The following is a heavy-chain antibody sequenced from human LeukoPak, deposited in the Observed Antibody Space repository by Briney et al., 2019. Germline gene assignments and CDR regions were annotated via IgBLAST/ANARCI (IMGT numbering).Heavy chain of an antibody. J-gene: IGHJ3*02. V-gene: IGHV1-18*01. CDR1: GGTFSSYA. Sequence: ASVKVSCKASGGTFSSYAISWVRQAPGQGLEWMGWISAYNGNTNYAQKLQGRVTMTTDTSTSTAYMELRSLRSDDTAAYYCARDPNYSGSSAFDIWGQGTMVTVSS. CDR3: ARDPNYSGSSAFDI. D-gene: IGHD3-10*01. CDR2: ISAYNGNT.